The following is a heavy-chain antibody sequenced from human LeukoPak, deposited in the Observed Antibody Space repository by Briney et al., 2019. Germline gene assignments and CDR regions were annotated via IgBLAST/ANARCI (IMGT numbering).Heavy chain of an antibody. CDR2: IYSGGST. CDR3: AKDPPPMTTVKTVTN. D-gene: IGHD4-17*01. V-gene: IGHV3-53*01. Sequence: GGSLRLSCAASGFTVSSNYMSWVRQAPGKGLEWVSVIYSGGSTYYADSVKGRFTISRDNSKNTLYLQMNSLRAEDTAVYYCAKDPPPMTTVKTVTNWGQGTLVTVSS. CDR1: GFTVSSNY. J-gene: IGHJ4*02.